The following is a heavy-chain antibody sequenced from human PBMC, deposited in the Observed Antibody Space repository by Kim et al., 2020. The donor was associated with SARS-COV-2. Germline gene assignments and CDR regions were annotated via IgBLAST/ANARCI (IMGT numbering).Heavy chain of an antibody. J-gene: IGHJ4*02. CDR2: ISSNGDNT. V-gene: IGHV3-64D*06. D-gene: IGHD6-19*01. CDR1: GFTFNTYA. CDR3: AKEMRSGWYNFDY. Sequence: GGSLRLSCSASGFTFNTYAMHWVRQAPGKGLEYVSGISSNGDNTYYADPVKGRFTISRDNSKNTLYLQMSSLRVEDTAIYYCAKEMRSGWYNFDYWGQGTLVTVSS.